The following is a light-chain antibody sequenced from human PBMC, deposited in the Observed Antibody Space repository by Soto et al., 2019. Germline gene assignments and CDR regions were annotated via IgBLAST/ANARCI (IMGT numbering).Light chain of an antibody. CDR1: SSDVGSYNL. V-gene: IGLV2-23*03. Sequence: QSALTQPASVSGSPGQSITISCTGTSSDVGSYNLVSWYQQHPGKAPKLMIYEGTKRPSGVSNRFSGSKSGTTASLTISGLQAEDEADYYCCSYAGSSTFIFGGGTKLPVL. CDR3: CSYAGSSTFI. J-gene: IGLJ2*01. CDR2: EGT.